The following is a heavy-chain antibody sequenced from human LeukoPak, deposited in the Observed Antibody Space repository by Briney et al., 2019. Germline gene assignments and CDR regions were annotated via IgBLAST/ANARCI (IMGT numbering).Heavy chain of an antibody. CDR1: GFTFSSYG. V-gene: IGHV3-30*03. Sequence: PGGSLRLSCAASGFTFSSYGMHWVRQAPGKGLEWVAVISYDGSNKYYADSVKGRFTISRDNSQNTLYLQMKSLRAEDTAVYYCARGRYGDVLFDYWGQGTLVTVSS. D-gene: IGHD4-17*01. CDR2: ISYDGSNK. CDR3: ARGRYGDVLFDY. J-gene: IGHJ4*02.